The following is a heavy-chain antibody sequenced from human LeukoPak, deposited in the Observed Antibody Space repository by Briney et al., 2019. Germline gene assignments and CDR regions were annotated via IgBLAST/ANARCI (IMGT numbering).Heavy chain of an antibody. CDR3: AKIYYDFWSGYQDY. Sequence: PGGSLRLSCAASGFTFSSYAMSWVRQAPGKGLEWVSAISGSGGSTYYADSVKGRFTISGDNSKNTLYLQMNSLRAEDTAVYYCAKIYYDFWSGYQDYWGQGTLVTVSS. CDR2: ISGSGGST. V-gene: IGHV3-23*01. J-gene: IGHJ4*02. D-gene: IGHD3-3*01. CDR1: GFTFSSYA.